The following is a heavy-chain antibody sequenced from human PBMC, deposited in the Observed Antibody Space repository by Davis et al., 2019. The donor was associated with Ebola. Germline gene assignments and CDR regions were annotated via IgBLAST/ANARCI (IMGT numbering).Heavy chain of an antibody. J-gene: IGHJ5*02. V-gene: IGHV4-4*02. CDR2: IYHSGST. CDR1: GGSISSSNW. CDR3: ARDWGSSSWYGGWFDP. Sequence: MPSETLSLTCAVSGGSISSSNWWSWVRRPPGKGLQWIGEIYHSGSTNYNPSLKSRVAISVDKSKNQFSLKLSSVTAADTAVYYCARDWGSSSWYGGWFDPWGQGTLVTVSS. D-gene: IGHD6-13*01.